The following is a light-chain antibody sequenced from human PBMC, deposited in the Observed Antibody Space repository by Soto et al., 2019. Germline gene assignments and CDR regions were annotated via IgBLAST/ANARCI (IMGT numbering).Light chain of an antibody. Sequence: DIQMTQSPSTLSASVGDRVTITCRASQSISSWLAWYQQKSGKAPKLLIYDASSLESGVPSRFSGSGSGTEFTLTFSRLQPDDFATYYCQQYNSYSPTFGKGTKLEIK. CDR3: QQYNSYSPT. J-gene: IGKJ2*01. CDR2: DAS. CDR1: QSISSW. V-gene: IGKV1-5*01.